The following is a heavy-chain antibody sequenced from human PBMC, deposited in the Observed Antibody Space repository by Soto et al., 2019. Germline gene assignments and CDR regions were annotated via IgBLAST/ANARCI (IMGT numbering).Heavy chain of an antibody. D-gene: IGHD1-20*01. V-gene: IGHV1-69*01. J-gene: IGHJ4*02. CDR3: ARGYSTGYFDY. Sequence: QVQLVQSGAEVKKPGSSMKVSCKTSGGTFSNYYISWVRQAPGQGLEWMGDIIPMFDTPKYAQKFQGRVTITADEYTSAAYMELSSLRAEDTAVYYCARGYSTGYFDYWGQGTLITVSS. CDR1: GGTFSNYY. CDR2: IIPMFDTP.